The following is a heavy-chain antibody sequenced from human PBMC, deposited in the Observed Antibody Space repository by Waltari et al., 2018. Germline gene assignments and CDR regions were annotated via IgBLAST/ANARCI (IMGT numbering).Heavy chain of an antibody. D-gene: IGHD6-6*01. CDR3: ARCGIAARPDGLYYYYYYMDV. CDR1: GFTFSSYW. CDR2: IKQDGSEK. Sequence: EVQLVESGGGLVQPGGSLRLSCAASGFTFSSYWMSWVRQAPGKGLGWVANIKQDGSEKYYVDSVKGRFTISRDNAKNSLYLQMNSLRAEDTAVYYCARCGIAARPDGLYYYYYYMDVWGKGTTVTISS. V-gene: IGHV3-7*01. J-gene: IGHJ6*03.